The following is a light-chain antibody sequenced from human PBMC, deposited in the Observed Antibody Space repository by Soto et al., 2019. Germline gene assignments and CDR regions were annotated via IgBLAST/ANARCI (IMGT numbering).Light chain of an antibody. CDR1: SSDVGAYNY. CDR3: TSYSSSSPVL. J-gene: IGLJ2*01. CDR2: EFT. Sequence: QSALTQPASVSGSLGQSITISCTGTSSDVGAYNYVSWYQQHPDKAPKLLIFEFTNRPSGVSGRFSGSKSGITASLSISGLQPEDEADYYCTSYSSSSPVLFGGGTKLTVL. V-gene: IGLV2-14*01.